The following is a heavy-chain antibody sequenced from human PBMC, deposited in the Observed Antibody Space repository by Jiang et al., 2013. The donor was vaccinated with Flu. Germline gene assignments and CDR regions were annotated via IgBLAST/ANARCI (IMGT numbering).Heavy chain of an antibody. J-gene: IGHJ5*02. Sequence: SLTCTVSNDSIKSTTYYWAWIRQAPGKGLDWIGSIFYNGLAYYNPSLKSRVSISVDTSQNQFSLHLTSVTVADTGVYYCARLFGEFDVWGQGTRLSVAS. D-gene: IGHD3-10*01. V-gene: IGHV4-39*01. CDR2: IFYNGLA. CDR1: NDSIKSTTYY. CDR3: ARLFGEFDV.